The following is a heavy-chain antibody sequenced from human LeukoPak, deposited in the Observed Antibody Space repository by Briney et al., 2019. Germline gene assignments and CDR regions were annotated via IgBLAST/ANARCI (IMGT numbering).Heavy chain of an antibody. D-gene: IGHD6-13*01. J-gene: IGHJ5*02. CDR3: ARLQLDYDWFDP. CDR1: GGTFSSYA. V-gene: IGHV1-69*05. Sequence: SVKVSCKASGGTFSSYAISWVRQAPGQGLEWMGRIIPIFGTANYAQKFQGRVTITTDESTSTAYMELSSLRSEDTAVYYCARLQLDYDWFDPWGQGTLVTVSS. CDR2: IIPIFGTA.